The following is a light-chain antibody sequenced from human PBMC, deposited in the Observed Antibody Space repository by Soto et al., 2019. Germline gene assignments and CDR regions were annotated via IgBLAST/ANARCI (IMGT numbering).Light chain of an antibody. V-gene: IGKV1-39*01. J-gene: IGKJ4*01. Sequence: DIQMTQSPSSLSASVGDRVTITRRASRSISSYLNWYQQKPGKAPKLMIFAASSLQSGVPSRFSGSGSGTDFTLTISSLQPEDFATYYCQQSYSTPPTFGGGTKVDIK. CDR1: RSISSY. CDR3: QQSYSTPPT. CDR2: AAS.